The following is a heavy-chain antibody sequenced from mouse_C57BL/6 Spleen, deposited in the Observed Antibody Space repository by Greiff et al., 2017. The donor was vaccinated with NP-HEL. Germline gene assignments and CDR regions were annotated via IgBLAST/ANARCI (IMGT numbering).Heavy chain of an antibody. Sequence: QVQLQQSGAELVKPGASVKISCKASGYAFSSYWLNWVKQRPGKGLEWIGQIYPGDGDTNYNGKFKGKATLTADKSSSTAYMQLSSLTSEDSAVYFCAGYSNRSWYFDVWGTGTTVTVSS. CDR2: IYPGDGDT. CDR3: AGYSNRSWYFDV. J-gene: IGHJ1*03. V-gene: IGHV1-80*01. D-gene: IGHD2-5*01. CDR1: GYAFSSYW.